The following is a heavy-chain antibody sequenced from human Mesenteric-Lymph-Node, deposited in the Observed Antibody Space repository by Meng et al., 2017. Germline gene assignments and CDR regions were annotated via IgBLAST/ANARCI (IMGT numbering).Heavy chain of an antibody. D-gene: IGHD2-21*02. CDR3: ARLTCGGGDCYPMDKLHFDS. CDR2: IYPGDSET. CDR1: GYTFSNSW. Sequence: GESLKISCEASGYTFSNSWIVWVRQMAGKGLESIGIIYPGDSETRYSPSFQGQATISADKAINTAYLQWNSLKASDTAMYYCARLTCGGGDCYPMDKLHFDSWGQGTLVTVSS. J-gene: IGHJ4*02. V-gene: IGHV5-51*01.